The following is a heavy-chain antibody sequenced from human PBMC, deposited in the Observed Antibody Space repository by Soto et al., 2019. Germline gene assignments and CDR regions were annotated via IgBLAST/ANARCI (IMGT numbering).Heavy chain of an antibody. CDR3: ARLSTDFDWPSNFDY. D-gene: IGHD3-9*01. CDR1: GGSISSSSYY. V-gene: IGHV4-39*01. CDR2: IYYSGST. Sequence: QLQLQESGPGLVKPSETLSLTCTVSGGSISSSSYYWGWIRQPPGKGLEWIGSIYYSGSTYYNPSLKSRVPISVDTSKNQFSLKLSSVTAADTAVYYCARLSTDFDWPSNFDYWGQGTLVTVSS. J-gene: IGHJ4*02.